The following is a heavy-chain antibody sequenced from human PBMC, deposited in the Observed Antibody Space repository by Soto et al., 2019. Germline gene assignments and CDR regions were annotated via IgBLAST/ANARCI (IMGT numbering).Heavy chain of an antibody. CDR1: GFTFSSYA. Sequence: EVQLLESGGGLVQPGGSLRLSCAASGFTFSSYAMRWVRQAPGKGLEWVSAISGSGGSTYYADSVKGRFTISRDNSKNTLYLQMNSLRAEDTALYYCARRGSGSDSDYWGQGTLVTVSS. CDR2: ISGSGGST. D-gene: IGHD1-26*01. J-gene: IGHJ4*02. CDR3: ARRGSGSDSDY. V-gene: IGHV3-23*01.